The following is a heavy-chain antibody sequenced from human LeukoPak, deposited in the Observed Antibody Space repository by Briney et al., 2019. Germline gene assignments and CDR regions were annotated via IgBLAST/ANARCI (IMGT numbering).Heavy chain of an antibody. CDR2: ISWNSGSI. CDR3: ARVWRYNWNYGYYFDY. CDR1: GFTFDDYA. V-gene: IGHV3-9*01. J-gene: IGHJ4*02. Sequence: GGSLRLSCAASGFTFDDYAMHWVRQAPGKGLEWVSGISWNSGSIGYADSVKGRFTISRDNAKNSLYLQMNSLRAEDTAVYYCARVWRYNWNYGYYFDYWGQGTLVTVSS. D-gene: IGHD1-7*01.